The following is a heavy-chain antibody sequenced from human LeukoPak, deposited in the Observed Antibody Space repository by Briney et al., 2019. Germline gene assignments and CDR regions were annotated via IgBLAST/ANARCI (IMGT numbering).Heavy chain of an antibody. V-gene: IGHV4-59*01. CDR1: GVSFSGYY. CDR2: IYYSGST. D-gene: IGHD1-26*01. J-gene: IGHJ6*03. CDR3: AGGGVGATDYYYYMDV. Sequence: SETLSLTCAVYGVSFSGYYWSWIRQPPGKGLEWIWYIYYSGSTNYNPSLKSRVTISVDTSKNQFSLKLSSVTAADTAVYYCAGGGVGATDYYYYMDVWGKGTTVTIYS.